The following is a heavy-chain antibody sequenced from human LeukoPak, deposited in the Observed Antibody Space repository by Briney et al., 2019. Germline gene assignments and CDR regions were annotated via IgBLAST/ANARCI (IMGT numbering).Heavy chain of an antibody. J-gene: IGHJ3*02. Sequence: GGSLRLSCAASGFTFSSYWMSWVRQAPGKGLEWVANIKQDGSEKYYVDSVKGRFTISRDNAKNSLYLQMNSLRAEDTAVYYCARDTGDYVWGSYRHDDAFDIWGQGTMVTVSS. CDR3: ARDTGDYVWGSYRHDDAFDI. CDR2: IKQDGSEK. V-gene: IGHV3-7*01. D-gene: IGHD3-16*02. CDR1: GFTFSSYW.